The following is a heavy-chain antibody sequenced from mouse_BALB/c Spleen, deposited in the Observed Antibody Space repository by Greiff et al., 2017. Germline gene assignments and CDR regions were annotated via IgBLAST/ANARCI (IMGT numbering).Heavy chain of an antibody. V-gene: IGHV5-9-4*01. Sequence: EVQVVESGGGLVKPGGSLKLSCAASGFTFSSYAMSWVRQSPEKRLEWVAEISSGGSYTYYPDTVTGRFTISRDNAKNTLYLEMSSLRSEDTAMYYCARGIIYDGYSYFDYWGQGTTLTVSS. J-gene: IGHJ2*01. CDR1: GFTFSSYA. CDR2: ISSGGSYT. CDR3: ARGIIYDGYSYFDY. D-gene: IGHD2-3*01.